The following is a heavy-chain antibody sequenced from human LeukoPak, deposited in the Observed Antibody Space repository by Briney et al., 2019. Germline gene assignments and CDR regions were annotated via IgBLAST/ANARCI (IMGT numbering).Heavy chain of an antibody. CDR2: IYPGDSDA. J-gene: IGHJ3*02. CDR1: GYNFTTYW. CDR3: ARQGRIVVVTTTHDAFDI. Sequence: NHGASLKISCTGFGYNFTTYWIGWVRQMPGKGLEWMGIIYPGDSDARYSPSFQGQVTISVDKSISTAYLQWSSLKASDTAMYYCARQGRIVVVTTTHDAFDIWGQGTMVTVSS. D-gene: IGHD2-21*02. V-gene: IGHV5-51*01.